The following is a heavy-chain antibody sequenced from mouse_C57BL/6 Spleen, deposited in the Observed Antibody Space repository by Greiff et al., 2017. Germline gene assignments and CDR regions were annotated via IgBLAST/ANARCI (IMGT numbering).Heavy chain of an antibody. J-gene: IGHJ1*03. CDR3: SRAVDYGSTPLYWYFDV. CDR2: IDPEDGEA. V-gene: IGHV14-2*01. CDR1: GFNIKDYY. D-gene: IGHD1-1*01. Sequence: VQLQQSGAELVKPGASVKLSCTASGFNIKDYYMPWVKQRTEQGLEWIGRIDPEDGEAKYAPKFQGQATITAETSYNTAYLQRSSLTSEDTAVYYCSRAVDYGSTPLYWYFDVGGRGTTVTVAS.